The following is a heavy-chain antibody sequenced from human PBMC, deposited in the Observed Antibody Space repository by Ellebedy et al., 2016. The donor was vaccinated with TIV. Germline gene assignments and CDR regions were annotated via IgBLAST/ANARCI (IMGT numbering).Heavy chain of an antibody. CDR3: ARGRRFSASFHPMMSTFEV. J-gene: IGHJ3*01. CDR1: GGSFLGYY. CDR2: INPSGKT. Sequence: GSLRLXXTVQGGSFLGYYWSWIRQSPGKGLQWIGEINPSGKTNYTASLKSRLTMSIDTSKRQISLNLNSATAADTSVYYCARGRRFSASFHPMMSTFEVWGQGTTVIVSS. V-gene: IGHV4-34*01. D-gene: IGHD3-10*01.